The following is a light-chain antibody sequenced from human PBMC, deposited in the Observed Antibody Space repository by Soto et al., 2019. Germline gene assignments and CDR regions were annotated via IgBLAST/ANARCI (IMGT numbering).Light chain of an antibody. CDR1: SSDVGYYNY. Sequence: QSALTQPPSASGSPGQSVTISCTGTSSDVGYYNYVSWYQQHPGKAPRLIISDVSKRPSGVPNRFSGSKSGNTASLTVSGLQADDEADYYCSSYAGYNTLVFDGGTKLTVL. J-gene: IGLJ2*01. V-gene: IGLV2-8*01. CDR3: SSYAGYNTLV. CDR2: DVS.